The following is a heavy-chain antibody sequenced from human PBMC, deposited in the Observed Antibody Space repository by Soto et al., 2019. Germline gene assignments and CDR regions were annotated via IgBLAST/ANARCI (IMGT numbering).Heavy chain of an antibody. CDR3: ARGPSRDFEGHNWFDP. CDR1: GGSVSSGDHY. CDR2: MLYTGTT. V-gene: IGHV4-30-4*01. Sequence: SETLSLTCAVSGGSVSSGDHYWSWIRQPPGKGLESIAYMLYTGTTYYNPSLNNRVTISVDTSKNMFSLRLGAVTAADTAVYYCARGPSRDFEGHNWFDPWGQGTLVTVSS. J-gene: IGHJ5*02. D-gene: IGHD3-3*01.